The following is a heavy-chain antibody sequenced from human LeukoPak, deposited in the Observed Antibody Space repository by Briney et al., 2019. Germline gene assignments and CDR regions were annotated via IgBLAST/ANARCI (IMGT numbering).Heavy chain of an antibody. CDR2: ISAYNGNT. Sequence: ASVKVSCKASGYTFTSYGISWVLQAPGQGLEWMGWISAYNGNTNYAQKLQGRVTMTTDTSTSTAYMELRSLRSDDTAVYYCARVLIYCGGDCYFFVRTDYYYMDVWGKGTTVTVSS. D-gene: IGHD2-21*01. CDR1: GYTFTSYG. V-gene: IGHV1-18*01. J-gene: IGHJ6*03. CDR3: ARVLIYCGGDCYFFVRTDYYYMDV.